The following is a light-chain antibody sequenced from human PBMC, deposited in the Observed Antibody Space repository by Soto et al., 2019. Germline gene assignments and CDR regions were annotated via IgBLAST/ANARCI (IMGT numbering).Light chain of an antibody. CDR2: RDT. V-gene: IGLV3-9*01. CDR3: QVWDSSTVV. CDR1: NIGSKT. Sequence: SYELTQPLSVSVALGQTARITCGGNNIGSKTVHWYQQKPGQAPVLVIYRDTNRPSGIPERFSGTNSGNTATLTISRAQAGDEADYCCQVWDSSTVVFGGGTKVTVL. J-gene: IGLJ2*01.